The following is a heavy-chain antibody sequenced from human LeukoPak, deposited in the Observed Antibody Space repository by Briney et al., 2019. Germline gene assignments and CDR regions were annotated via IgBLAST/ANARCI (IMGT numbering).Heavy chain of an antibody. Sequence: SETLSLTCSVSGGSFTSYYWTWIRQPPGKGLEWIGSIYYSGSTYYNPSLKSRVTISVDTSKNQFSLKLSSVTAADTAVYYCARGDDYYDSSGYDFDYWGQGILVTVSS. J-gene: IGHJ4*02. V-gene: IGHV4-39*07. CDR2: IYYSGST. D-gene: IGHD3-22*01. CDR1: GGSFTSYY. CDR3: ARGDDYYDSSGYDFDY.